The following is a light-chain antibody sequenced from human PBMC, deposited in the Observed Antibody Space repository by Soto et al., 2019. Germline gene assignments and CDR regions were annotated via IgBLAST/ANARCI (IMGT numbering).Light chain of an antibody. CDR3: MQTLQSPVT. Sequence: DIVMTQSPVSLPVTPGEPASISCRSSQSLLHSNGHNCLDWYLQKPGQSPQLLSYLGSNRASGVPDRFSGSGSGTVFTLKISRVEAEDVGVYYCMQTLQSPVTFGGGTKVEIK. CDR2: LGS. CDR1: QSLLHSNGHNC. J-gene: IGKJ4*01. V-gene: IGKV2-28*01.